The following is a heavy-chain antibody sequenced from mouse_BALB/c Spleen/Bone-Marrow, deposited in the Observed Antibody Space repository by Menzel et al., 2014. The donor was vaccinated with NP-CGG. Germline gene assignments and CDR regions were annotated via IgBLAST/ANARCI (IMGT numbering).Heavy chain of an antibody. V-gene: IGHV7-3*02. D-gene: IGHD2-1*01. J-gene: IGHJ3*01. CDR1: GFTFTDYY. CDR2: IRNKANGYTT. Sequence: EVKLMESGGGLVQPGGSLIPSCATSGFTFTDYYMSWVRQPPGKALEWLGFIRNKANGYTTEYSASVKGRFTISRDNSQSILYLQMNTLRAEDSATYYCARDVGNYVRFAYWGQGTLVTVSA. CDR3: ARDVGNYVRFAY.